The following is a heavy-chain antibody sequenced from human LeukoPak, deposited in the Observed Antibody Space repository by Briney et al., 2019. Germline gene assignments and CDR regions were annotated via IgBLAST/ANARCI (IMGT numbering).Heavy chain of an antibody. CDR2: ISSSSSYI. J-gene: IGHJ6*03. CDR3: ARVGSSTSYYYYYYMDV. CDR1: GFTFSSYS. D-gene: IGHD2-2*01. V-gene: IGHV3-21*01. Sequence: GSLRLSCAASGFTFSSYSMNWVRQAPGKGLEWVSSISSSSSYIYYADSVKGRFTISRDNAKNSLYLQMNSLRAEDTAVYYCARVGSSTSYYYYYYMDVWGKGTTVTVSS.